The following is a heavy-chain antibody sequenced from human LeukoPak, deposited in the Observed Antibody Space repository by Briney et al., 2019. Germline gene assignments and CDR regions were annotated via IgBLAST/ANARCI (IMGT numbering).Heavy chain of an antibody. D-gene: IGHD1-26*01. J-gene: IGHJ5*02. CDR1: GFTFNSYA. CDR2: IGANGGSR. Sequence: GGSLRLSCAASGFTFNSYAMICVRHAPGKGLEGVSAIGANGGSRYYAVSVKGRFTISSDNSNNTLSLQMHSLRAEDTAVYYCDNLAYQGATNWFDPWGQGTLVTVSS. CDR3: DNLAYQGATNWFDP. V-gene: IGHV3-23*01.